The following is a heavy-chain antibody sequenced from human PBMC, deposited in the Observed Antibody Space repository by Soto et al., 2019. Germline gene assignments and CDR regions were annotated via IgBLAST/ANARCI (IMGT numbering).Heavy chain of an antibody. J-gene: IGHJ6*02. CDR2: ISWDGGST. CDR3: AKDGLAVAGSTVGMDV. D-gene: IGHD6-19*01. V-gene: IGHV3-43*01. CDR1: GFTFDDYT. Sequence: PGGSLRLSCAASGFTFDDYTMHWVRQAPGKGLEWVSLISWDGGSTYYADSVKGRFTISRDNSKNSLYLQMNSLRTEDTALYYCAKDGLAVAGSTVGMDVWGQGTTVTVSS.